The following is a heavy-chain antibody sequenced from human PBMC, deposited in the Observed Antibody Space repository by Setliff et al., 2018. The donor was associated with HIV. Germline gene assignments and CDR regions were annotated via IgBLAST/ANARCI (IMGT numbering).Heavy chain of an antibody. CDR3: ARAKVTAAWGYYFDY. CDR1: GFTFSTSA. J-gene: IGHJ4*02. V-gene: IGHV3-23*01. CDR2: ISGPGSSS. Sequence: PGGSLRLSCAASGFTFSTSAMTWVRRTPGKGLEWVSSISGPGSSSYYADSVKGRFTISRDNSKDTLFLQMNVLSAGDTAIYYCARAKVTAAWGYYFDYWGQGMLVTVSS. D-gene: IGHD6-13*01.